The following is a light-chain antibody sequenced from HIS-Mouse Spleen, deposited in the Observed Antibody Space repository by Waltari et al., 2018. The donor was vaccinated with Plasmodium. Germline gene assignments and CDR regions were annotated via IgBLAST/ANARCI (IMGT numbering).Light chain of an antibody. CDR1: SSDVGGYNS. V-gene: IGLV2-14*01. Sequence: QSALTPPASVSGSPGQSITIPCTGTSSDVGGYNSVSWYQQHPGKAPKLMIYEVSNRPSGVSNRFSGSKSGNTASLTISGLQAEDEADYYCSSYTSSSTVVFGGGTKLTVL. J-gene: IGLJ2*01. CDR2: EVS. CDR3: SSYTSSSTVV.